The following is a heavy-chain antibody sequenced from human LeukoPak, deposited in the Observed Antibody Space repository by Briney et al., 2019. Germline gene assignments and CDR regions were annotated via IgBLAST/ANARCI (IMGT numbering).Heavy chain of an antibody. Sequence: GGSLRLSCAASGFTFSSYEMNWVRQAPGKGLEWVSYISSSGSTIYYADSVKGRFTISRDNSKNTLFLQMNSLRAEDTAIYYCAKDMGYCSSATCYGLDYWGQGTLVTVSS. J-gene: IGHJ4*02. CDR1: GFTFSSYE. CDR2: ISSSGSTI. D-gene: IGHD2-2*01. V-gene: IGHV3-48*03. CDR3: AKDMGYCSSATCYGLDY.